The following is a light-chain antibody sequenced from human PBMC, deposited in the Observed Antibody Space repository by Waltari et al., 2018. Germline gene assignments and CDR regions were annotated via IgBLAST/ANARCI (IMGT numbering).Light chain of an antibody. Sequence: QSVLTQPPSVSGAPGQRVSIPCTGSGSNLGAGFYVHWYQQHPGNAPKLLLCGTSPRPAGVPDRFFGSQSGTSASLAITALQAEDEAEYYCQSYDTSLSVVFGGGTKLTVL. CDR1: GSNLGAGFY. V-gene: IGLV1-40*01. CDR2: GTS. J-gene: IGLJ2*01. CDR3: QSYDTSLSVV.